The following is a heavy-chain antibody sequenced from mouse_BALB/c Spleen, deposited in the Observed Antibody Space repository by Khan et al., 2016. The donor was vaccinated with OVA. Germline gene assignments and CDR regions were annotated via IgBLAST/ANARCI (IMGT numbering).Heavy chain of an antibody. CDR1: GYTFTTYW. CDR3: ASYRYDYFDY. CDR2: IYPGDGDT. V-gene: IGHV1-87*01. J-gene: IGHJ2*01. D-gene: IGHD2-14*01. Sequence: QVQLQQSGAELARPVASVKLSCKASGYTFTTYWMQWVKQRPGQGLEWIGTIYPGDGDTRYTQKFKGKATLTADKSSSTAYMQLNSLASEDSAVYYCASYRYDYFDYWGQGTTLTVSS.